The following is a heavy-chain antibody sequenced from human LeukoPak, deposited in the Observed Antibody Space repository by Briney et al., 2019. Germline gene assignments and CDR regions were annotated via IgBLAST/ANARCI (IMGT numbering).Heavy chain of an antibody. J-gene: IGHJ6*02. Sequence: PGGSLRLSCVASGFTLSSYSVNWVRQAPGKGLEWVSYISSSSSTIYYADSVKGRFTISRDNARDSLYLQMNSLRAEDTALYYCARALWSGHIYYGMDVWGQGTTVTVSS. CDR3: ARALWSGHIYYGMDV. V-gene: IGHV3-48*01. D-gene: IGHD3-10*01. CDR2: ISSSSSTI. CDR1: GFTLSSYS.